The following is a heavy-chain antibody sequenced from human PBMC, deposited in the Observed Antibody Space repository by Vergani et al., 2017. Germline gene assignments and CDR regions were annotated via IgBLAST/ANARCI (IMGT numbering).Heavy chain of an antibody. CDR3: AREGATSHYYYYYYGMDV. CDR2: INPNSGGP. V-gene: IGHV1-2*02. Sequence: QVQLVQSGAEVKKPGASVKVSCKASGYTFTGYYMHWVRQAPGQGLGWMGWINPNSGGPNYAQRFQGRVTMTRDTSISTAYMELSRLRSDDTAVYYCAREGATSHYYYYYYGMDVWGQGTTVTVSS. J-gene: IGHJ6*02. D-gene: IGHD5-24*01. CDR1: GYTFTGYY.